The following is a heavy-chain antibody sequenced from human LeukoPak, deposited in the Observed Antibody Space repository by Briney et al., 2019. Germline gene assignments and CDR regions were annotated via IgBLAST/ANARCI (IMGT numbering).Heavy chain of an antibody. CDR3: AKDLTGYCSSTSCPLYFDY. CDR2: INGSGGST. Sequence: PGGNLRLSCAASGFTFSSYAMSWVRQAPGRGLEWVSAINGSGGSTYYADSVKGRFTISRDNSKNSLYLQMNSLRAEDTAVYYCAKDLTGYCSSTSCPLYFDYWGQGTLVTVSS. D-gene: IGHD2-2*01. J-gene: IGHJ4*02. V-gene: IGHV3-23*01. CDR1: GFTFSSYA.